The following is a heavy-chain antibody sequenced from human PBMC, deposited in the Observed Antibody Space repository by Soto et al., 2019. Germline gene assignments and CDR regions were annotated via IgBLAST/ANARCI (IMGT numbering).Heavy chain of an antibody. J-gene: IGHJ6*02. D-gene: IGHD1-7*01. CDR1: GFTFSNYA. CDR2: ISGNGGST. Sequence: HPGGSLRLSCAASGFTFSNYAMSWVRQAPGKGLEWVSTISGNGGSTYYADSVKGRFTISRDNSKNMLFLQINSLRDDDTAVYYCSRIVAEYGTTAPEPYGMDVWGQGTTVTVSS. V-gene: IGHV3-23*01. CDR3: SRIVAEYGTTAPEPYGMDV.